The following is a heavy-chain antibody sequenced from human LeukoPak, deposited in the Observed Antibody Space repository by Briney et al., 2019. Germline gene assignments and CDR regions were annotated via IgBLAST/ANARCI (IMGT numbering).Heavy chain of an antibody. CDR2: IHPEGNEK. CDR3: ARGDDSSGDY. J-gene: IGHJ4*02. D-gene: IGHD2-21*02. Sequence: GGSLRLSCAASGFTFSNYWMSWVRQAPGRGLEWVANIHPEGNEKYHVDSVKGRFTISRDNTKNSLFLQMHGLRVEDTAVYYCARGDDSSGDYWGQGTLVTVSS. CDR1: GFTFSNYW. V-gene: IGHV3-7*04.